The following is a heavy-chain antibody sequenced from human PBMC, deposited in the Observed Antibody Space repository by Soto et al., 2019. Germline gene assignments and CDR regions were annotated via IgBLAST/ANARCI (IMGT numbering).Heavy chain of an antibody. J-gene: IGHJ3*02. D-gene: IGHD3-22*01. CDR1: GGTFSSYA. V-gene: IGHV1-46*01. CDR2: INPSGGST. CDR3: ARQYYYDSSGYPRAAFDI. Sequence: VSVKVSCKASGGTFSSYASSWVRQAPGQGLEWMGIINPSGGSTSYAQKFQGRVTMTRDTSTSTVYMELSSLRSEDTAVYYCARQYYYDSSGYPRAAFDIWGQGTMVT.